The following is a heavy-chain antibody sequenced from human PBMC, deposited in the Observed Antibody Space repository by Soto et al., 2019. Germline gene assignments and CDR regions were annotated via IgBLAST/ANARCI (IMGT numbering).Heavy chain of an antibody. CDR1: GYTFTSYA. D-gene: IGHD6-13*01. CDR2: LNAGNGNT. V-gene: IGHV1-3*01. CDR3: ARSLVGEQQLVRGFDY. J-gene: IGHJ4*02. Sequence: QVQLVQSGAEVKKPGASVKVSCKASGYTFTSYAMHWVRQAPGQRLEWMGWLNAGNGNTKYSQKFQGRVTITRDTSASTAYMELSSLRSEDTAVYYCARSLVGEQQLVRGFDYWGQGTLVTVSS.